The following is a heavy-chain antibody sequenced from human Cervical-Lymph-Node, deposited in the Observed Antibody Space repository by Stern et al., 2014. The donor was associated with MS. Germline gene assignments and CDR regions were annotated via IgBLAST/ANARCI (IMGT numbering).Heavy chain of an antibody. CDR2: ISYDETTK. J-gene: IGHJ6*02. D-gene: IGHD3-16*01. Sequence: QMQLVESGGGVVQPGRSLTLSCAASGFSFSSFAMHWVRQAPGMGLDWVAVISYDETTKHFAGSVKGRFTMSRGNSKNTLYLQMNGLRPEDTAVFFCARGTGGGADNYYYGLDLWGQGTTVTVSS. CDR3: ARGTGGGADNYYYGLDL. CDR1: GFSFSSFA. V-gene: IGHV3-30*04.